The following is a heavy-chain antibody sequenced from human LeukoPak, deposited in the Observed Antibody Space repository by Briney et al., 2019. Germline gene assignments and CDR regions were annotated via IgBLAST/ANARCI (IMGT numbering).Heavy chain of an antibody. CDR2: IYYSGST. J-gene: IGHJ4*02. Sequence: PSETLSLTCTVSGGSISSSSYYWGWIRQPPGKGLEWIGSIYYSGSTYYNPSLKSRVTISVDTSKNQFSLKLSSVTAADTAVYYCARHPGRIAVEYYFDYWGQGILVTVSS. CDR3: ARHPGRIAVEYYFDY. D-gene: IGHD6-19*01. V-gene: IGHV4-39*01. CDR1: GGSISSSSYY.